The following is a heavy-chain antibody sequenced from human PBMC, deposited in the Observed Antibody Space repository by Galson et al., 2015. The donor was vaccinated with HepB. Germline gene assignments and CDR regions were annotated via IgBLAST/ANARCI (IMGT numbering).Heavy chain of an antibody. CDR2: INHSGST. V-gene: IGHV4-34*01. Sequence: LSLTCAVYGGSFSGYYWSWIRQPPGKGLEWIGEINHSGSTNYNPSLKSRVTISVDTSKNQFSLKLSSVTAADTAVYYCARGRRRYPNWFDPWGQGTLVTVSS. D-gene: IGHD3-9*01. J-gene: IGHJ5*02. CDR3: ARGRRRYPNWFDP. CDR1: GGSFSGYY.